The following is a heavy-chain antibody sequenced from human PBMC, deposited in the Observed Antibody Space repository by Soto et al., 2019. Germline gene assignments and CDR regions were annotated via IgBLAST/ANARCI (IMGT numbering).Heavy chain of an antibody. CDR1: GGSISSSGYS. Sequence: QLQLQESGSRLLKPSQTLSLTCAVSGGSISSSGYSWNWIRQSPGEGLEWIGYIYHSGSTNYNPSLRSRVTISLDGSKNQFSLRLTSVTAADTAVYYCARGSVYTLWSGDFDFWGQGSLVTVSS. CDR2: IYHSGST. CDR3: ARGSVYTLWSGDFDF. V-gene: IGHV4-30-2*06. J-gene: IGHJ4*02. D-gene: IGHD3-3*01.